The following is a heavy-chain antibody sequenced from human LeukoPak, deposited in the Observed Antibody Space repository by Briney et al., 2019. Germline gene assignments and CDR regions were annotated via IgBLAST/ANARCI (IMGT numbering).Heavy chain of an antibody. J-gene: IGHJ4*02. CDR3: ARGNRYCSSTSCLLFDY. CDR2: INPNSGGT. D-gene: IGHD2-2*01. Sequence: RASVKVSCKASGYTFTGYYMHWVRQAPGQGLEWMGWINPNSGGTNYAQKFQGRVTMTRDTSISTAYMELSRLRSDDTAVYYCARGNRYCSSTSCLLFDYWGQGTLATVSS. CDR1: GYTFTGYY. V-gene: IGHV1-2*02.